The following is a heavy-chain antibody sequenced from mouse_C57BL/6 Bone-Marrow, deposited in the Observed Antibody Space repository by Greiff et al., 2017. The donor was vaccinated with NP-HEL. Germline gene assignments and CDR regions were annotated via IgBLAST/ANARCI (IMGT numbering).Heavy chain of an antibody. CDR2: ISSGGSYT. D-gene: IGHD1-1*02. CDR1: GFTFSSYG. J-gene: IGHJ2*01. Sequence: EVQLVESGGDLVKPGGSLKLSCAASGFTFSSYGMSWVRQTPDKRLEWVATISSGGSYTYYPDSVKGRFTISRDNAKNTLYLQMSSLKSEDTAMYYCARHEGGFAFDYWGKGTTLTVAS. V-gene: IGHV5-6*01. CDR3: ARHEGGFAFDY.